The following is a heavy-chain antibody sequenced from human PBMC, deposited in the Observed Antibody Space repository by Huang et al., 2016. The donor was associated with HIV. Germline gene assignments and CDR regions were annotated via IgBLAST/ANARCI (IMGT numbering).Heavy chain of an antibody. CDR2: IHYSGVT. D-gene: IGHD3-3*01. J-gene: IGHJ4*02. CDR1: GGSISESSHY. Sequence: QLQLQESGPGLVKSSETLSLTCTVSGGSISESSHYWGWIRQPPGKGQEWIASIHYSGVTYYNPSHKSQVAITMDTSKNQFSLKLSSVTAADTAVYYCARHSDDFWSGYSFFDYWGQGTLGPVSS. CDR3: ARHSDDFWSGYSFFDY. V-gene: IGHV4-39*01.